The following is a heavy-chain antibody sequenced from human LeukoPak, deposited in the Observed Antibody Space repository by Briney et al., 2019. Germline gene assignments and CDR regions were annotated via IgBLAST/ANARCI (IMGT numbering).Heavy chain of an antibody. CDR3: ARDLAPGPNIRFLEWLSSPFYGMDV. J-gene: IGHJ6*02. D-gene: IGHD3-3*01. V-gene: IGHV3-48*01. CDR2: ISGSSSKI. CDR1: GFTFSGYS. Sequence: GGSLRLSCAASGFTFSGYSMTWVRQAPGKGLEWVSYISGSSSKIAYRESVKGRFTISRDNARNSLYLQMNTLRVEDTAVYYCARDLAPGPNIRFLEWLSSPFYGMDVWGQGTTVTVSS.